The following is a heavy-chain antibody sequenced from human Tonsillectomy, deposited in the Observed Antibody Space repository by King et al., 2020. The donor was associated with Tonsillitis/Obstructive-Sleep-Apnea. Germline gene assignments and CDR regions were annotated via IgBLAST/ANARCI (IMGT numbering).Heavy chain of an antibody. CDR1: GGSFGGYY. Sequence: VQLQQWGAGLLKPSETLSLTCAVYGGSFGGYYWSWIRQPPGKGLEWIGKINHSGSTNYNPSLNSRVTISVDTSKNQFSLKLSSVTAADTAVYYCARGGGSYDQQPYYYYYYMDVWGKATTVTVSS. CDR3: ARGGGSYDQQPYYYYYYMDV. V-gene: IGHV4-34*01. J-gene: IGHJ6*03. CDR2: INHSGST. D-gene: IGHD2-15*01.